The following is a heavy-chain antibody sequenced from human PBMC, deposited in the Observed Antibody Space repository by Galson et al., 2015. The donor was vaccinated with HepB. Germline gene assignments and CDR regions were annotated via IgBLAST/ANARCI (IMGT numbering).Heavy chain of an antibody. CDR2: IGTSGDA. V-gene: IGHV3-13*01. CDR3: AREDKVLLLCWLRERPHCFDC. D-gene: IGHD2-21*01. Sequence: SLRLSCAASGFTSSDYDMHWVRQAAGKGLGWVSPIGTSGDAYYPGSVKGRFPISRENAKNSLYLQMNSLRAGDTAVYYCAREDKVLLLCWLRERPHCFDCWGQGTLVTVSS. CDR1: GFTSSDYD. J-gene: IGHJ4*02.